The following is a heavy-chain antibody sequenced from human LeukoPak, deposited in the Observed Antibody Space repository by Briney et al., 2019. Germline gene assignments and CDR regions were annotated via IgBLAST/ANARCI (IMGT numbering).Heavy chain of an antibody. CDR3: ARDRMDTETYFDY. J-gene: IGHJ4*02. V-gene: IGHV1-18*01. D-gene: IGHD5-18*01. CDR2: ISTYNGNT. CDR1: GYTFTTYG. Sequence: EASVKVSCKSSGYTFTTYGITWVRQAPGQGLEWMGWISTYNGNTNYAQKLQGRVTVTTDTSTSTAYMELRSLRSDDTAMYYCARDRMDTETYFDYWGQGTLVTVSS.